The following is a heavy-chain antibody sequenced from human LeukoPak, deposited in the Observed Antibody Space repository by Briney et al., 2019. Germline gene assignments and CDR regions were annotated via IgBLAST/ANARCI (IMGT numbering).Heavy chain of an antibody. CDR2: INTNGDSA. CDR1: GFKFSSYW. CDR3: VRDNAYTFDY. J-gene: IGHJ4*01. D-gene: IGHD5-24*01. Sequence: GGSLRLSCAVSGFKFSSYWMNWVRQVPGKGLMWVAHINTNGDSANYADSVKGRFTIPRDNAKSTLSLQMNSLRAEDTAIYYCVRDNAYTFDYWGQGTLVTVSS. V-gene: IGHV3-74*01.